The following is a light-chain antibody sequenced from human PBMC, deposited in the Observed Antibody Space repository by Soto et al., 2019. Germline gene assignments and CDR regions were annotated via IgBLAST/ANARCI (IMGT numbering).Light chain of an antibody. Sequence: QSVLTQAPSVSGTPGQRVTITCSGSSSNIGRNSVNWYQHLPGTAPKLLTHGNNHRPSGVPDRFSGSKSGTSASLAISGLQPEDEADYYCPSYDSSLSYVFGPGTKVTVL. CDR1: SSNIGRNS. CDR2: GNN. J-gene: IGLJ1*01. CDR3: PSYDSSLSYV. V-gene: IGLV1-44*01.